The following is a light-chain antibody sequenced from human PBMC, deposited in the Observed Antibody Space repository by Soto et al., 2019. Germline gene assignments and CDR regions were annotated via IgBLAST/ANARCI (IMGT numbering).Light chain of an antibody. Sequence: DIQMTQSPSPLSASVGDSVTITCRASQSIRTYLNWYQQKPGKAPKLLIYATSSLQSVVPSRFSGSGSGTDLTLTISSLQPEDFATCYCQQTYNTPRTFGQGTKVDIK. CDR3: QQTYNTPRT. J-gene: IGKJ1*01. V-gene: IGKV1-39*01. CDR1: QSIRTY. CDR2: ATS.